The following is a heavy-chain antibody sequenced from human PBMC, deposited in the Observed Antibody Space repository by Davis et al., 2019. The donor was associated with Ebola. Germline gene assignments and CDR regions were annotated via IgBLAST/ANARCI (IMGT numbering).Heavy chain of an antibody. CDR2: IIPIFGTA. CDR3: ASVTTVTTRGLFDY. J-gene: IGHJ4*02. D-gene: IGHD4-17*01. Sequence: AASVKVSCKASGCTFSSYAISWVRQAPGQGLEWMGGIIPIFGTANYAQKFQGRVTITADESTRTAYMELSSLRSEDTAVYYCASVTTVTTRGLFDYWGQGTLVTVSS. V-gene: IGHV1-69*13. CDR1: GCTFSSYA.